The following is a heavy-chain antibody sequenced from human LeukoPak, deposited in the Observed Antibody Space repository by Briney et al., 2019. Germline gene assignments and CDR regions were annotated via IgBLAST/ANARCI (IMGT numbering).Heavy chain of an antibody. V-gene: IGHV4-39*07. Sequence: PSETLSLTCTVSGGSISSRSYYWGWIRQPPGKGLEWIGTIYYTGNTYYNPSLKSRVTISVAPSKSQFSLRLNSVTAADTAVYYCANYGDYLVDYWGQGTLVTVSS. D-gene: IGHD4-17*01. CDR1: GGSISSRSYY. CDR3: ANYGDYLVDY. J-gene: IGHJ4*02. CDR2: IYYTGNT.